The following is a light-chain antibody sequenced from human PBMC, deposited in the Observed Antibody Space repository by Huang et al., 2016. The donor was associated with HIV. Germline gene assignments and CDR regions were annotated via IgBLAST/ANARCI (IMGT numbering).Light chain of an antibody. Sequence: EIVMTQSPATLSVSPGERVTLSCRANRSVSTNLAWYQQRSGQAPRLLIYGSSTSAPGIPARFSGSGSGTDFSLTISSLQPEDFALYYCHQYNNWLLSFGGGTRVDI. CDR3: HQYNNWLLS. J-gene: IGKJ4*01. CDR2: GSS. CDR1: RSVSTN. V-gene: IGKV3-15*01.